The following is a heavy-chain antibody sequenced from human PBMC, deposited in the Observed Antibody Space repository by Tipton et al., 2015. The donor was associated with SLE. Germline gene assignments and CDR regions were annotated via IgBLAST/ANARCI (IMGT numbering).Heavy chain of an antibody. D-gene: IGHD2-15*01. CDR2: ISTSGGT. J-gene: IGHJ4*02. Sequence: LRLSCSVSGASISSGSYYWNWIRQPAGQGLEWIGRISTSGGTNYNPSLKSRVTLSVATSKNQFSLRLTSVTAADTAVYFCAREDVGFCNGGSCPYYFDFWGQGTLVTVSS. CDR3: AREDVGFCNGGSCPYYFDF. CDR1: GASISSGSYY. V-gene: IGHV4-61*02.